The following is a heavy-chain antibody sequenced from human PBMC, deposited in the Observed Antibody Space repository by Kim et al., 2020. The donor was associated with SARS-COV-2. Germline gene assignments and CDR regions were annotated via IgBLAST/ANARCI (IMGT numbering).Heavy chain of an antibody. D-gene: IGHD6-19*01. V-gene: IGHV1-18*01. CDR3: ARGAGLFAVAGQVDY. Sequence: QKLQGRVTMTTDTSTSTAYMELRSLRSDDTAVYYCARGAGLFAVAGQVDYWGQGTLVTVSS. J-gene: IGHJ4*02.